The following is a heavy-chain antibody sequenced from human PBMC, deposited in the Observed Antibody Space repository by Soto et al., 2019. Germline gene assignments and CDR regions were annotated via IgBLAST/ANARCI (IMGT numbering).Heavy chain of an antibody. CDR2: IYHSGST. J-gene: IGHJ6*02. D-gene: IGHD3-10*01. CDR3: ARCYGSGSSYYYYYGMDV. CDR1: GASFSGYY. V-gene: IGHV4-34*01. Sequence: SETLSLTCAVHGASFSGYYWSWVRQSPGKGLEWIGEIYHSGSTNYNPSLKSRVTISVDKSKNQFSLKLSSVTAADTAVYYCARCYGSGSSYYYYYGMDVWGQGTTVTVSS.